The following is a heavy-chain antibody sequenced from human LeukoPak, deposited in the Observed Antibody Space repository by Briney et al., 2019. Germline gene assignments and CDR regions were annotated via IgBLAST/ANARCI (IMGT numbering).Heavy chain of an antibody. CDR2: IHPSGML. D-gene: IGHD3-22*01. J-gene: IGHJ4*02. CDR1: GASFNSDDQY. CDR3: SRGLDSRKLGY. V-gene: IGHV4-31*03. Sequence: SETLSLTCTVSGASFNSDDQYWNWIRRSPGKGLEWIGSIHPSGMLYNNPSLESRVTMSRDTSKNQFPLNLNSVTAADTAVYFCSRGLDSRKLGYWGQGILVTVSS.